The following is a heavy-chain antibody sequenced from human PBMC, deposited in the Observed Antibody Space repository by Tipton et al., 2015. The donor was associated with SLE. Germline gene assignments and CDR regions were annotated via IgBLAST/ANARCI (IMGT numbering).Heavy chain of an antibody. V-gene: IGHV4-39*07. CDR3: ARGAPREKEYYYYYMDV. CDR1: GGSISSSSYY. J-gene: IGHJ6*03. Sequence: TLSLTCTVSGGSISSSSYYWGWIRQPPGKGLEWIANIYYSGSTNYNPSLKSRVTISVDTSKNQFSLKLSSVTAADTAVYYCARGAPREKEYYYYYMDVWGKGTTVTVSS. CDR2: IYYSGST.